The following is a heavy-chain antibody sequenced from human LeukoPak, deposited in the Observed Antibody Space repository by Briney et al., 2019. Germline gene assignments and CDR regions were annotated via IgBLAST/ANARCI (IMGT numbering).Heavy chain of an antibody. V-gene: IGHV3-23*01. Sequence: PGGSLRLSCAASGFTFSSYAMSWVRQAPGKGLEWVSAISGSGGSTYYADSVKGRFTISRDNSKNMLYLQMNSLRAEDTAVYYCAKDSPYYYGSGSYLPFYYYYYGMDVWGQGTTVTVSS. CDR1: GFTFSSYA. D-gene: IGHD3-10*01. J-gene: IGHJ6*02. CDR2: ISGSGGST. CDR3: AKDSPYYYGSGSYLPFYYYYYGMDV.